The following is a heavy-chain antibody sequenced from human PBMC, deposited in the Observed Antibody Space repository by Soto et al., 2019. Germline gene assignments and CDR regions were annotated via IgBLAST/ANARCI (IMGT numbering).Heavy chain of an antibody. Sequence: EVQLVESGGGLVQPGGSLRLSCAASGFTLSDHYLDWVRQAPGKGLEWVGRSRNRVKSFTTAYAASVRGRFTFSRDDSTNSLYLQMKSLKTDDTAVYYCARASTPESTGYDYWGQGTLVTVSS. CDR3: ARASTPESTGYDY. CDR2: SRNRVKSFTT. V-gene: IGHV3-72*01. CDR1: GFTLSDHY. D-gene: IGHD4-4*01. J-gene: IGHJ4*02.